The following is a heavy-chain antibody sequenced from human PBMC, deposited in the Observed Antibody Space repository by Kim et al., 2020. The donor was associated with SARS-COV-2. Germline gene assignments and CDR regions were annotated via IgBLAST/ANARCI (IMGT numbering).Heavy chain of an antibody. CDR3: ARREYSSSWSSYYYYGMDV. J-gene: IGHJ6*02. V-gene: IGHV4-34*01. CDR2: INHSGST. Sequence: SETLSLTCAVYGGSFSGYYWSWIRQPPGKGLEWIGEINHSGSTNYNPSLKSRVTISVDTSKNQFSLKLSSVTAADTAVYYCARREYSSSWSSYYYYGMDVWGQGTTVTVSS. D-gene: IGHD6-13*01. CDR1: GGSFSGYY.